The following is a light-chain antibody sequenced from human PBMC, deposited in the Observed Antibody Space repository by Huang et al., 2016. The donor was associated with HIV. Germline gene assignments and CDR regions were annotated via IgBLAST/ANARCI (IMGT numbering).Light chain of an antibody. CDR1: QGISNS. J-gene: IGKJ1*01. V-gene: IGKV1-NL1*01. CDR2: AAS. CDR3: QQYYSTHWT. Sequence: DIQMTQSPSSLSASVGDRVTITCRASQGISNSSAWYQQKPGKAPKLLLYAASRLESGVPSRFSGSGSGTDYTLTISSLQPEDFATYYCQQYYSTHWTFGQGTKVEIK.